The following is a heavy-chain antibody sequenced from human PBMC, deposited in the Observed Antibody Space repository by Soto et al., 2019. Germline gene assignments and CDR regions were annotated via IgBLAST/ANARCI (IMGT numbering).Heavy chain of an antibody. CDR2: ISGSGGSI. CDR1: GFTFSTYA. D-gene: IGHD1-1*01. Sequence: EVPLLESGGGLVQPGGSLRLSCAASGFTFSTYAMNCVRQAPGNGLEWVSAISGSGGSIHYADSVKGRFTISRDNSKNTLYLQMNSLRDEDTAVYHCVKGYWKGDVWGQGTTVTVSS. V-gene: IGHV3-23*01. J-gene: IGHJ6*02. CDR3: VKGYWKGDV.